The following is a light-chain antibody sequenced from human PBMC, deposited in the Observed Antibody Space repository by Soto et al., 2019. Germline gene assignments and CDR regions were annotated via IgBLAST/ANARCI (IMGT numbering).Light chain of an antibody. CDR2: DVS. CDR3: TSFTSFSTWV. V-gene: IGLV2-14*03. CDR1: SSDIGTYNY. Sequence: QSALTQPASVSGSPGQSITISCTGTSSDIGTYNYVSWYQQHPGKAPQLMIYDVSNRPSGVSNRFSASKSGNTASLTISGHPAEDEADYYWTSFTSFSTWVFGGGTKLTVL. J-gene: IGLJ3*02.